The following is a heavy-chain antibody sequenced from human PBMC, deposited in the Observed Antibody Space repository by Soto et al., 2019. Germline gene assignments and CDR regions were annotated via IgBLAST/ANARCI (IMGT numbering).Heavy chain of an antibody. Sequence: PGGSLRLSCAASGFSFSSYWMSWVRRAPGKGLEWVANIKGDGSEENYVDSLKGRFTISRDNARNTLFLQMDSLRAGDTAVYYCATSSGAYGGYDAFDIWGQGTMVTVSS. CDR1: GFSFSSYW. CDR3: ATSSGAYGGYDAFDI. V-gene: IGHV3-7*01. J-gene: IGHJ3*02. D-gene: IGHD6-6*01. CDR2: IKGDGSEE.